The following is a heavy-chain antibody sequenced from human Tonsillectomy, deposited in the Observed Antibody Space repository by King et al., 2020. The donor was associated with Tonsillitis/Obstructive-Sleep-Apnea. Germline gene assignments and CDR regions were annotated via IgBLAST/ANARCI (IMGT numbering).Heavy chain of an antibody. Sequence: QLVQSGTEVKKPGASVKVSCKASGYTFTNYGISWVRQAPGQGLEWMGWISAYNGSTNYEQKFQGRVTMTADTSTSTAYMDLKSLRSDDTAVYYCARESGSWNSLYYYHYYMDVWGKGTAVTVSS. CDR2: ISAYNGST. V-gene: IGHV1-18*01. D-gene: IGHD1-7*01. CDR1: GYTFTNYG. J-gene: IGHJ6*03. CDR3: ARESGSWNSLYYYHYYMDV.